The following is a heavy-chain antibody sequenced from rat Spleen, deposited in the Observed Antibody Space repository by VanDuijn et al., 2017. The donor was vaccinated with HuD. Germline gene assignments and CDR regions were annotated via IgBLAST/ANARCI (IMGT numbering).Heavy chain of an antibody. CDR2: ISPSGHSN. CDR1: GFTFSDYY. Sequence: EVQLVESGGGLVQPGNSLKLSCAASGFTFSDYYMAWVRQAPKNGLEWVASISPSGHSNYYRDSVKGRFTVSRNNTKNTLYLQVDSLRSEDTATYYCARGTRNYSSYGGFVYWGQGTLVTVSS. D-gene: IGHD1-2*01. J-gene: IGHJ3*01. V-gene: IGHV5S23*01. CDR3: ARGTRNYSSYGGFVY.